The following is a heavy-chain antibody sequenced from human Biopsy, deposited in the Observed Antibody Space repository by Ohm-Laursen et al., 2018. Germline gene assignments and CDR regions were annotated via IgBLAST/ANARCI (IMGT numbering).Heavy chain of an antibody. Sequence: SLRLSCAASGFTFRNYALTWVRQAPGKVLEWVSAIGGGGSPTLYADSVKGRFTISRDDAKNTLYLQMNSLRVEDTAVYFCSKLGGAPAPFDRASDVWSRGTKVTVSS. CDR2: IGGGGSPT. V-gene: IGHV3-23*01. D-gene: IGHD3-16*01. CDR1: GFTFRNYA. CDR3: SKLGGAPAPFDRASDV. J-gene: IGHJ3*01.